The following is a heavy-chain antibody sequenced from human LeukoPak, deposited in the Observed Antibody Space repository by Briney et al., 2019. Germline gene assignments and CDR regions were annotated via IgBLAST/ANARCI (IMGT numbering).Heavy chain of an antibody. D-gene: IGHD3-3*01. CDR3: ARSPPSPGVGFLRFLEATSYYMDV. CDR2: IGASGDST. V-gene: IGHV3-23*01. J-gene: IGHJ6*03. CDR1: GFTFSSYG. Sequence: GGSLRLSCAASGFTFSSYGMSWVRQAPGKGLEWVSGIGASGDSTYYADSVKGRFTISRDNSKNTLYLQMNSLRAEDTAVYYCARSPPSPGVGFLRFLEATSYYMDVWGKRTTVTVSS.